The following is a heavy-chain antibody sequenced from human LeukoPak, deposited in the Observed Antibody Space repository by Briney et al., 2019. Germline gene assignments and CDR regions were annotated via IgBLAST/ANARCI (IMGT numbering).Heavy chain of an antibody. CDR1: GFTFSSYA. D-gene: IGHD4-17*01. CDR3: AKKESTVTTLILLFDY. CDR2: ISGSGGST. J-gene: IGHJ4*02. V-gene: IGHV3-23*01. Sequence: PGGSLRLSCAASGFTFSSYAMGWVRQAPGKGLEWVSAISGSGGSTYYADSVKGRFTISRDNSKNTLYLQMNSLRAEDTAVYYCAKKESTVTTLILLFDYWGQGTLVTVSS.